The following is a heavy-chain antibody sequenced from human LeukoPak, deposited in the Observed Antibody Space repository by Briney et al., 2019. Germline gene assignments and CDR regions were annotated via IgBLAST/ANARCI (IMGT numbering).Heavy chain of an antibody. D-gene: IGHD4-17*01. CDR1: GASISSSGYC. V-gene: IGHV4-39*07. CDR2: IYYSGRT. CDR3: ATDRYGAEGAFDI. Sequence: SETLSLTCTVSGASISSSGYCWGWIRQPPGKGLEWIGSIYYSGRTYSNPSLKSRVTISVDTSKNQFSLKLSSVTAADTAVYYCATDRYGAEGAFDIWGQGTMVTVSS. J-gene: IGHJ3*02.